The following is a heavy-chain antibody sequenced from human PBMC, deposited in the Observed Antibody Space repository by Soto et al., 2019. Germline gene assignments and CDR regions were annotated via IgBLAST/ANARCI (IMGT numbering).Heavy chain of an antibody. Sequence: QVQLVESGGGVVQPGRSLRLSCAASGFTFSSYGMHWVRQAPGKGLEWVAVIWYDGSNKYYADSVKGRFTISRDNSKNTLYLEMNSRSAEDTAVYYCARESAYSSGWLFDYWGQGTLVTVSS. J-gene: IGHJ4*02. CDR3: ARESAYSSGWLFDY. V-gene: IGHV3-33*01. D-gene: IGHD6-19*01. CDR2: IWYDGSNK. CDR1: GFTFSSYG.